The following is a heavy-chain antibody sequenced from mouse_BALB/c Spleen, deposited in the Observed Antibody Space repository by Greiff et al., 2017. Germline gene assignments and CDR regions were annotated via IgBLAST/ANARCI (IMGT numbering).Heavy chain of an antibody. J-gene: IGHJ4*01. Sequence: EVQGVESGGGLVQPGGSRKLSCAASGFTFSSFGMHWVRQAPEKGLEWVAYISSGSSTIYYADTVKGRFTISRDNPKNTLFLQMTSLRSEDTAMYYCARRVISYYYAMDYWGQGTSVTVSS. D-gene: IGHD2-13*01. CDR3: ARRVISYYYAMDY. CDR1: GFTFSSFG. V-gene: IGHV5-17*02. CDR2: ISSGSSTI.